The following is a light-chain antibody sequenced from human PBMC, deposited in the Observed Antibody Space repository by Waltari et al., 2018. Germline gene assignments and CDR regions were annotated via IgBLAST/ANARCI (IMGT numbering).Light chain of an antibody. CDR1: QNVNSD. Sequence: DIVMTQSPATLPVSPGDRATISCRASQNVNSDLAWYQQKPGQAPRPLIYGASARATDIPAKFSGSGSGTEFTLTISSLQSEDVAFYYCQQYNVWPRTFGQGTKVEI. V-gene: IGKV3-15*01. J-gene: IGKJ1*01. CDR2: GAS. CDR3: QQYNVWPRT.